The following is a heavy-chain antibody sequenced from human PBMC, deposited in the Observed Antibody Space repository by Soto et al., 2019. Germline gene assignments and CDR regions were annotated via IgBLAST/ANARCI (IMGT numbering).Heavy chain of an antibody. Sequence: QVQLVQSGPEVKKPGASVKVSCKASGYTFVNYGIGWVRQAPGQGPEWVGWNNTRNDNTNYARKLQGRVTMTKDTSTITDYMELRSLRSDDKAVYFCAIVVITTVIFYYGMDVWGTGTTVTVSS. J-gene: IGHJ6*04. CDR1: GYTFVNYG. CDR2: NNTRNDNT. V-gene: IGHV1-18*01. CDR3: AIVVITTVIFYYGMDV. D-gene: IGHD3-16*02.